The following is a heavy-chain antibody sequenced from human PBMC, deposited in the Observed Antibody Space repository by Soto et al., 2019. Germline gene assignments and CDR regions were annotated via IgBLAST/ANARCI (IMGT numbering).Heavy chain of an antibody. Sequence: ASVKVSCKASGYTFTGYYMHWVRQAPGQGLEWVGWINPNSGGTNYAQKFQGWVTMTRDTSISTAYMELSRLRSDDTAVYYCARDWPLRRYDFWSGYYSYYGMDVWGQGTTVTVSS. V-gene: IGHV1-2*04. CDR2: INPNSGGT. J-gene: IGHJ6*02. CDR3: ARDWPLRRYDFWSGYYSYYGMDV. CDR1: GYTFTGYY. D-gene: IGHD3-3*01.